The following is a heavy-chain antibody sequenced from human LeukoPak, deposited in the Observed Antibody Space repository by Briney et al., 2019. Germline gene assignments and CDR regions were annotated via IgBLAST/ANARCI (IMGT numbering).Heavy chain of an antibody. CDR2: IYSGGST. J-gene: IGHJ4*02. CDR1: GFTVSSNY. CDR3: ARGGEQWLVRSSYYFDY. D-gene: IGHD6-19*01. Sequence: GGSLRLSCAASGFTVSSNYMSWVRQAPGKGLEWVSVIYSGGSTYYADSVKGRFTISRDNSKNTLYLQMNSLRAEDTAVYYCARGGEQWLVRSSYYFDYWGQGTLVTVSS. V-gene: IGHV3-66*01.